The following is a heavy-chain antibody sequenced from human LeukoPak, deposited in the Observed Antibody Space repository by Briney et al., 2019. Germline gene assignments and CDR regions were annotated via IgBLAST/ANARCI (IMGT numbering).Heavy chain of an antibody. J-gene: IGHJ4*02. CDR2: IYSGGST. CDR1: GFTVSSNY. Sequence: PGGSLRLSCAASGFTVSSNYMSWVRQAPGKGLEWVSVIYSGGSTYYADSVKGRFTISRDNSKNTLYLQMNSLRAEDTAVYYCARDRSTYYYDSRGYISWGQGTLVTVSS. CDR3: ARDRSTYYYDSRGYIS. V-gene: IGHV3-53*01. D-gene: IGHD3-22*01.